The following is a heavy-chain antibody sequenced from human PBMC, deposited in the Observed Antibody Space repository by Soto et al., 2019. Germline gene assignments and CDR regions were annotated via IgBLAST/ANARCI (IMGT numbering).Heavy chain of an antibody. CDR2: IYPGDSDT. CDR3: ARGSTNWNDTHYYMDV. D-gene: IGHD1-1*01. CDR1: GYSFTSYW. V-gene: IGHV5-51*01. Sequence: PGESLKISCKGSGYSFTSYWIGWVRQMPGKGLEWMGIIYPGDSDTRYSPSFQGQVTISADKSISTAYLQWSSLKASDTAMYYCARGSTNWNDTHYYMDVWGKGTTVTVSS. J-gene: IGHJ6*03.